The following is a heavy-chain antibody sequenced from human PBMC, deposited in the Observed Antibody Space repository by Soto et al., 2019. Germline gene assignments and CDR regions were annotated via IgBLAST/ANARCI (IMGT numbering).Heavy chain of an antibody. CDR3: AREGSYYGSDRRGGNWFDP. V-gene: IGHV4-31*03. Sequence: QVQLQESGPGLVKPSQTLSLTCTVSGGSISSGGYYWSWIRQHPGKGLEWIGYIYYSGSTYYNPYLKSRVTISVDTSKNQFSLKLSSVTAADTAVYYCAREGSYYGSDRRGGNWFDPWGQGTLVTVSS. CDR1: GGSISSGGYY. D-gene: IGHD3-10*01. J-gene: IGHJ5*02. CDR2: IYYSGST.